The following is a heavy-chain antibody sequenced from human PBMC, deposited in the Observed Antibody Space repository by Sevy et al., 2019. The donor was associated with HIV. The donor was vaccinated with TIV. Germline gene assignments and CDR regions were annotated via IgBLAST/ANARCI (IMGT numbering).Heavy chain of an antibody. CDR2: VSAYTGNT. V-gene: IGHV1-18*01. J-gene: IGHJ6*02. D-gene: IGHD3-10*01. CDR1: GYTFSNYG. Sequence: ASVKVSCKASGYTFSNYGISWVRQAPGQGLEWMGWVSAYTGNTNYAQKFQGRVTMTTDTSTRTAYMELRSLRSDDTAVYYCARDSIPMVQGVIITPYYCGMDVWGQGTTVTVSS. CDR3: ARDSIPMVQGVIITPYYCGMDV.